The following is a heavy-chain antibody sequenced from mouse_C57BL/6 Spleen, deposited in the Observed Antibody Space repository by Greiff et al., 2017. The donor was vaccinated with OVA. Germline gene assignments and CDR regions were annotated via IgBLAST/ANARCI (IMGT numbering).Heavy chain of an antibody. CDR3: ARGGCGARITSYFDY. V-gene: IGHV1-72*01. D-gene: IGHD1-3*01. CDR1: GYTFTSYW. J-gene: IGHJ2*01. CDR2: IDPNSGGT. Sequence: QVQLQQPGAELVKPGASVKLSCKASGYTFTSYWMHWVKQRPGRGLEWIGRIDPNSGGTKYHEKFKSKATLTVDKPSSTAYMQLSSLTSEDSAVYYCARGGCGARITSYFDYWGQGTTLTVSS.